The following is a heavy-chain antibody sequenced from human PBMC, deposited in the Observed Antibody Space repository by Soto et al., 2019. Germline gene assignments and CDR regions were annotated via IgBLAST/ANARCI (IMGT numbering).Heavy chain of an antibody. J-gene: IGHJ4*02. CDR2: ISGSGGTI. CDR3: ARVGTGGPYTGKRGYDY. Sequence: EVQLVESGGDLVQPGESLRLSCVASGFTFSSYEMNWVRQAPGKGLEWVSYISGSGGTIYYADSVKGRFTLSRDNAKNSLYLKMSSLRAEDTAVYYCARVGTGGPYTGKRGYDYWGQGTLVTVSS. D-gene: IGHD2-8*02. CDR1: GFTFSSYE. V-gene: IGHV3-48*03.